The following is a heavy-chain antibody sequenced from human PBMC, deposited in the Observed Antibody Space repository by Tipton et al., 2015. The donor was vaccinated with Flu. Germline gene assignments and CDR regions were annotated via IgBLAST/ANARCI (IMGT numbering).Heavy chain of an antibody. CDR3: ARGTGITMGRGVIITQFDY. V-gene: IGHV1-46*01. CDR1: GYTFTSYY. Sequence: QLVQSGAEVKKPGASVKVSCKTSGYTFTSYYMHWVRQAPGQGLEWMGIINPSGGSTSYAQKFQGRVTMTRDTSTSTVYMELSSLRSEDTAVYYCARGTGITMGRGVIITQFDYWGQGTLATVSS. J-gene: IGHJ4*02. CDR2: INPSGGST. D-gene: IGHD3-10*01.